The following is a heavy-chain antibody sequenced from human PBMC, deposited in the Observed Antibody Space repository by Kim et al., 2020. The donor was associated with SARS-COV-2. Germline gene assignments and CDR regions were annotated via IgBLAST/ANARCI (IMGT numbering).Heavy chain of an antibody. CDR3: ARPHVDGAIDAFDI. CDR1: GYTFTTYW. D-gene: IGHD3-10*01. Sequence: GESLKISCKGSGYTFTTYWIGWVRQKPGKGLEWMGIIHPGDSTTIYSPSFQGQVTILADKSITTAYLQWSSLKASDTAIYYCARPHVDGAIDAFDIWGQGTMVAVSS. J-gene: IGHJ3*02. V-gene: IGHV5-51*01. CDR2: IHPGDSTT.